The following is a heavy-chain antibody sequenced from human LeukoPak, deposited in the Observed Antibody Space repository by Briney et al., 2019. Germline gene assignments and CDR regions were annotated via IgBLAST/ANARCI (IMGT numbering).Heavy chain of an antibody. CDR2: IYDSGST. Sequence: PSETLSLTCTVSGGSISSYYWSWIRQPPGKGLEWIGYIYDSGSTNYNPSLKSRVTISVDTSKNQFSLKLSSVTAADTAVYYCARHRLTGYFYYGMDVWGQGTTVTVS. D-gene: IGHD3-9*01. CDR1: GGSISSYY. J-gene: IGHJ6*02. CDR3: ARHRLTGYFYYGMDV. V-gene: IGHV4-59*08.